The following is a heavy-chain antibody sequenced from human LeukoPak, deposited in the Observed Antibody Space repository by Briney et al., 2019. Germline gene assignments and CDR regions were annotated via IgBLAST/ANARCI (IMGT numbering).Heavy chain of an antibody. Sequence: ESLKISCEGSGYSFTNYWIAWVRQMPGKGLEWMGIIYPGDSDTRYSPSFQGQVTISADKSVSTAYLQWSSLKASDTAMYYCARHSRDYDSSGYYYRHIDYWGQGTLVTVSS. CDR1: GYSFTNYW. J-gene: IGHJ4*02. CDR2: IYPGDSDT. D-gene: IGHD3-22*01. CDR3: ARHSRDYDSSGYYYRHIDY. V-gene: IGHV5-51*01.